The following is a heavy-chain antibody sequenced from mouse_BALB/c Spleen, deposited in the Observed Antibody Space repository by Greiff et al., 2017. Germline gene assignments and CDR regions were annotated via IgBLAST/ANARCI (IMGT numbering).Heavy chain of an antibody. CDR2: FHPYNDDT. Sequence: VQLQESGAELVKPGASVKMSCKASGYTFTTYPIEWMKQNHGKSLEWIGNFHPYNDDTKYNEKFKGKAKLTVEKSSSTVYLELSRLTSDDSAVYYCARREYGNFWFAYWGQGTLVTVSA. V-gene: IGHV1-47*01. J-gene: IGHJ3*01. D-gene: IGHD2-10*02. CDR3: ARREYGNFWFAY. CDR1: GYTFTTYP.